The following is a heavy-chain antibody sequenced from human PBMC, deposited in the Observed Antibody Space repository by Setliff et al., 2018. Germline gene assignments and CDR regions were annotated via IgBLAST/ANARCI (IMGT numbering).Heavy chain of an antibody. CDR3: ARYEGSSYLYGMDV. Sequence: SETLSLTCAVYGGSFSGYYWSWIRQPPGKGLEWIGYIYYSGSTNYNPSLKSRVTISVDTSKNQFSLKLSSVTAADTAVYYCARYEGSSYLYGMDVWGQGTTVTVSS. D-gene: IGHD6-13*01. CDR1: GGSFSGYY. J-gene: IGHJ6*02. V-gene: IGHV4-59*01. CDR2: IYYSGST.